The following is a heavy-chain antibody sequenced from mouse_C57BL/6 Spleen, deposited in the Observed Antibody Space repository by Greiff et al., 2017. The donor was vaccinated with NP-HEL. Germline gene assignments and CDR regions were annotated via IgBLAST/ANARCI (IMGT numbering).Heavy chain of an antibody. J-gene: IGHJ4*01. D-gene: IGHD1-1*01. V-gene: IGHV1-80*01. CDR1: GYAFSSYW. CDR3: ARIKVYYCSSYNAMDY. Sequence: QVQLQQSGAELVKPGASVKISCKASGYAFSSYWMNWVKQRPGKGLEWIGQIYPGDGDTNYNGKFKGKATLTADKSSSTAYMQLSSLTSEDSAVYFCARIKVYYCSSYNAMDYWGQGTSVTVSS. CDR2: IYPGDGDT.